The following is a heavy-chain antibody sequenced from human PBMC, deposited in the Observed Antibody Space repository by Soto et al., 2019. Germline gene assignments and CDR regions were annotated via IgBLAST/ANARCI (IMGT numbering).Heavy chain of an antibody. V-gene: IGHV1-58*01. CDR2: ILVGSGQT. D-gene: IGHD3-22*01. CDR1: GATSTSST. Sequence: ASVKVSCKASGATSTSSTVNWVRQARGQPPEWIGWILVGSGQTNSAQKFQGRVAITRDMSTYTAYLELNSLRSDDSAVYYCAAISSGYYRVFDYWGQGTPVTVSS. J-gene: IGHJ4*02. CDR3: AAISSGYYRVFDY.